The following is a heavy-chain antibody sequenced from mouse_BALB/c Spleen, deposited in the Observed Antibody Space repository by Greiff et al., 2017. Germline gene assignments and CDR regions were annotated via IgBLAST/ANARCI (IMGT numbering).Heavy chain of an antibody. CDR2: ISSGSSTI. Sequence: EVQLQESGGGLVQPGGSRKLSCAASGFTFSSFGMHWVRQAPEKGLEWVAYISSGSSTIYYADTVKGRFTISRDNPKNTLFLQMTSLRSEDTAMYYCARRENYGSSRYYYAMDYWGQGTSVTVSS. D-gene: IGHD1-1*01. J-gene: IGHJ4*01. V-gene: IGHV5-17*02. CDR3: ARRENYGSSRYYYAMDY. CDR1: GFTFSSFG.